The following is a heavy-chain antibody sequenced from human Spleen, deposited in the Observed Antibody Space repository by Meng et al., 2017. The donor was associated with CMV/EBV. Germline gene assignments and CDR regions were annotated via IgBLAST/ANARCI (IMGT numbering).Heavy chain of an antibody. Sequence: SVSNGDYYWSWIRQPPGKGLEWLGYVYYGGSTIYNPSLKSRVAISVDTSKNRFSLRLTSVTAADTAVYYCARDLLACRDGYNTYDYWGQGTLVTVSS. CDR2: VYYGGST. J-gene: IGHJ4*02. CDR1: SVSNGDYY. D-gene: IGHD5-24*01. V-gene: IGHV4-61*03. CDR3: ARDLLACRDGYNTYDY.